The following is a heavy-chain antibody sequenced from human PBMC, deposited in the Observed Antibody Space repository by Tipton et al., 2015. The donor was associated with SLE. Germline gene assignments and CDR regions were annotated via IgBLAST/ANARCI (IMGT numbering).Heavy chain of an antibody. CDR1: GYSFSNHY. Sequence: QSGPEVKKPGASVKVSCKASGYSFSNHYMHWVRQAPGQGLEWMGIINPSGGATSLPRKFQGRVTMTTDTSTRTVSMELRSLTSEDTAVYYCARLYNNYVDDYYHMDVWGKGTTVTVSS. CDR2: INPSGGAT. J-gene: IGHJ6*03. D-gene: IGHD4-11*01. V-gene: IGHV1-46*01. CDR3: ARLYNNYVDDYYHMDV.